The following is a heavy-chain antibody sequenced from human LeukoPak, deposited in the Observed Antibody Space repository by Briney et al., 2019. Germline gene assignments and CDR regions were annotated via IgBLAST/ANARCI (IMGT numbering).Heavy chain of an antibody. CDR3: ARKVLRSLDWDV. CDR1: GGSFSGYY. J-gene: IGHJ6*04. Sequence: PSETLSLTCAVYGGSFSGYYWSWIRQPPGKGLEWIGGINHSGSTNYNPSLKSRVTISVDTSKNQFSLKLSSVTAADTAVYYCARKVLRSLDWDVWGKGTTVTVSS. D-gene: IGHD3-3*01. CDR2: INHSGST. V-gene: IGHV4-34*01.